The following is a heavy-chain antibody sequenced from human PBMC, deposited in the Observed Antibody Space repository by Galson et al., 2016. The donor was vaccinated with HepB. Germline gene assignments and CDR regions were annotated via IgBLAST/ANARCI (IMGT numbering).Heavy chain of an antibody. CDR1: GFTFSSCA. CDR2: ISDNGGST. V-gene: IGHV3-64D*06. Sequence: SLRLSCAASGFTFSSCAMHWVRQAPGKGLESVSAISDNGGSTYYADSVKGRFTISRDNSKNTLYLRMSSLRAEDTAVYYCVKDRGWGYTSNAFDIWGQGTLVPVSS. CDR3: VKDRGWGYTSNAFDI. D-gene: IGHD1-1*01. J-gene: IGHJ4*02.